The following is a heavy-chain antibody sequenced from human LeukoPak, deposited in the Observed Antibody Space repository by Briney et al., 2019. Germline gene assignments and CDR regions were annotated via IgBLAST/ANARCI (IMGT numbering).Heavy chain of an antibody. V-gene: IGHV1-69*01. CDR3: ATQDEGRPVTSYDAFDI. CDR1: GGTFSSYA. J-gene: IGHJ3*02. Sequence: SVKVSCKASGGTFSSYAISWVRQAPGQGLEWMGGIIPIFGTANYAQKFQGRVTITADESTSTAYMERSSLRSEDTAVYYCATQDEGRPVTSYDAFDIWGQGTMVTVSS. D-gene: IGHD1-1*01. CDR2: IIPIFGTA.